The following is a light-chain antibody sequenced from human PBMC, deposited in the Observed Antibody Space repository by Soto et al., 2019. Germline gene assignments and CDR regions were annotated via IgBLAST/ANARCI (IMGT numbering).Light chain of an antibody. V-gene: IGLV2-8*01. CDR3: SSYAGSNIHYV. Sequence: HSALTQPPSASGSPGQSVTISCTGTSSDVGGYNYVSWYQQHPGKAPKLIIYEVSKRPSGVPDRFSGSKSGSTASLTVSGLQAEDEADYYCSSYAGSNIHYVFGTGTKVTVL. CDR2: EVS. J-gene: IGLJ1*01. CDR1: SSDVGGYNY.